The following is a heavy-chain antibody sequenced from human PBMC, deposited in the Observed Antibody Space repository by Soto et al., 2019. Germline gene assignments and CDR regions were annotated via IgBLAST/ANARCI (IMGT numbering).Heavy chain of an antibody. V-gene: IGHV3-21*01. Sequence: GGSLRLSCAASGFTFSSYAMSWVRQAPGKGLEWVSSISSSSSYIYYADSVKGRFTISRDNAKNSLYLQMNSLRAEDTAVYYCARDSSDSSLDIWGQGTMVTVSS. CDR3: ARDSSDSSLDI. CDR2: ISSSSSYI. J-gene: IGHJ3*02. CDR1: GFTFSSYA. D-gene: IGHD3-22*01.